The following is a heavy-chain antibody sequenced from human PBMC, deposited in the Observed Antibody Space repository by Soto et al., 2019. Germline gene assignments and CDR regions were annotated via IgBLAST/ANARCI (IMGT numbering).Heavy chain of an antibody. J-gene: IGHJ3*01. V-gene: IGHV1-3*01. Sequence: QVQLVQSGAELKKPGASVNISCTASGFTFTDNLINWVRQAPGQGLEWMGWINPDTGNTRYSETFQGRVTISRHSSASIAYLELSGLKNEDTALYFCARDIQSVGPRANDAFDGWGQGTMITVSS. CDR1: GFTFTDNL. CDR3: ARDIQSVGPRANDAFDG. CDR2: INPDTGNT. D-gene: IGHD5-18*01.